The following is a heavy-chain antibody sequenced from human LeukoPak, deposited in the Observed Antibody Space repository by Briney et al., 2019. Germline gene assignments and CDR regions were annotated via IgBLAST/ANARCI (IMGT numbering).Heavy chain of an antibody. Sequence: GGSLRLSCAASGFTFSSYAMRWVRQAPGKGLEWVSAISGSGGSIYYADSVKGRFTISRDNSKNTLYLQMNSLRAEDTAVYYCAKGGNWNGLNYFDYWGQGTLVTVSS. CDR1: GFTFSSYA. J-gene: IGHJ4*02. V-gene: IGHV3-23*01. CDR3: AKGGNWNGLNYFDY. CDR2: ISGSGGSI. D-gene: IGHD1-1*01.